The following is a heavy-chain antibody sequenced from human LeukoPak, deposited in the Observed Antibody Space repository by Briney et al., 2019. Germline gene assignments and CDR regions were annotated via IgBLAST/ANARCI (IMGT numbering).Heavy chain of an antibody. Sequence: ASVKVSCKVSGYTLTELSMHWVRQAPGKGLEWMGGFDPEDGETIYAQKFQGRVTMTEDTPTDTAYMEPSSLRSEDTAVYYCATEPLYYYDSSGYLYWGQGTLVTVSS. V-gene: IGHV1-24*01. J-gene: IGHJ4*02. CDR1: GYTLTELS. CDR3: ATEPLYYYDSSGYLY. CDR2: FDPEDGET. D-gene: IGHD3-22*01.